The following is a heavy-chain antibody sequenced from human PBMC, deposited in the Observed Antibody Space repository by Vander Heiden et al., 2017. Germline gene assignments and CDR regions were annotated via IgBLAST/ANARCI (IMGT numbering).Heavy chain of an antibody. V-gene: IGHV3-23*01. Sequence: EVQLLESGGGLVQPGGSLRLSCAAYGFTFSSYAMSWVRQAPGKGLEWVSAISGSGGSTYYADSVKGRFTISRDNSKNTLYLQMNSLRAEDTAVYYCAKDRSQLVVVGASWGQGTLVTVSS. CDR1: GFTFSSYA. CDR2: ISGSGGST. CDR3: AKDRSQLVVVGAS. D-gene: IGHD1-26*01. J-gene: IGHJ5*02.